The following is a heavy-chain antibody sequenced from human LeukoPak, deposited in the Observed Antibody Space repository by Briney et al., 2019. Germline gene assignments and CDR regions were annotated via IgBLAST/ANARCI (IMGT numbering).Heavy chain of an antibody. V-gene: IGHV4-59*01. CDR3: ARGGGYCSGGSCYPFDY. CDR1: GGSMSSYY. Sequence: SETLSLTCTVSGGSMSSYYWSWIRQPPGKGLEWIGYIYYSGSTNYNPSLKSRVTISVDTSKNQFSLKLSSVTAADTAVYYCARGGGYCSGGSCYPFDYWGRGTLVTVSS. D-gene: IGHD2-15*01. J-gene: IGHJ4*01. CDR2: IYYSGST.